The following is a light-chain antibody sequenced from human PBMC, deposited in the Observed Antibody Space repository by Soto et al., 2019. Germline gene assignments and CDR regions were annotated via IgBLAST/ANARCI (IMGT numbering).Light chain of an antibody. J-gene: IGKJ4*01. CDR2: EAS. V-gene: IGKV3-20*01. CDR3: QQYGSSPLT. Sequence: EVVLTQSPGTLSLSPGERATLSCRASQSVRSRYLAWYQQRPGQAPRLLIYEASNRASGIPDRFSGSGSGTDFTLTISSLESEDFGVYFCQQYGSSPLTFGGGTKVEIK. CDR1: QSVRSRY.